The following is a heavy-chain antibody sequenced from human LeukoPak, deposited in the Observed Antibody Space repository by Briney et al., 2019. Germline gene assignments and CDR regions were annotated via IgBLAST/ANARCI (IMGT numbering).Heavy chain of an antibody. CDR3: ARGVAVAGNFDY. Sequence: SETLSLTCTVSGGSISSYYWSWIRQPPGKGLEWIGYIYYSGSTNYNPSLKSRVTISVDTSKNQFSLKLSPVTAADTAVYYCARGVAVAGNFDYWGQGTLVTVSP. J-gene: IGHJ4*02. D-gene: IGHD6-19*01. CDR1: GGSISSYY. V-gene: IGHV4-59*01. CDR2: IYYSGST.